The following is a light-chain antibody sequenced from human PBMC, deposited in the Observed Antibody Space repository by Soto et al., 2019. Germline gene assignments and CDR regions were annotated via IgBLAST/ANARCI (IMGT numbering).Light chain of an antibody. CDR3: QQRSNWPPT. CDR2: DTS. V-gene: IGKV3-11*01. J-gene: IGKJ4*01. Sequence: EIVLTQSPATLSLSPGERATLSCRASQSVSSYLAWYQQKPGQAPRLLIYDTSNKAAGIPARFSGSGSGTDVNLLISSLEPEDFAVYYCQQRSNWPPTFGGGTRVEIK. CDR1: QSVSSY.